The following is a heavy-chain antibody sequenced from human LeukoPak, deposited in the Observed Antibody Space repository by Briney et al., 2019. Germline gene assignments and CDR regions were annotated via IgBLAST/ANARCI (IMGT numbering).Heavy chain of an antibody. Sequence: GASVKVACKASGYTFTSYGISWVRQAPGQGLEWMGWISAYNGNTNYAQKLQGRVTMTTDTSTSTAYMELRSLRSDDTAVYYCARRVTMVRGWSNWFDPWGQGTLVTVSS. CDR3: ARRVTMVRGWSNWFDP. CDR1: GYTFTSYG. J-gene: IGHJ5*02. CDR2: ISAYNGNT. V-gene: IGHV1-18*01. D-gene: IGHD3-10*01.